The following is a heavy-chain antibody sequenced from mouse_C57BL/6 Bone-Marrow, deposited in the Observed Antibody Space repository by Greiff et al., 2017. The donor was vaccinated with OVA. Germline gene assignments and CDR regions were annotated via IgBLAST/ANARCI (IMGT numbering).Heavy chain of an antibody. Sequence: EVKLMESGGGLVKPGGSLKLSCAASGFTFSDYEMHWVRQAPEKGLEWVAYISSGSSTIYYADTVKGGFTIARDNAKNTLFLQMTSLRSEDTAMYYCARGEKRFAYWGQGTLVTVSA. V-gene: IGHV5-17*01. CDR2: ISSGSSTI. CDR1: GFTFSDYE. CDR3: ARGEKRFAY. J-gene: IGHJ3*01.